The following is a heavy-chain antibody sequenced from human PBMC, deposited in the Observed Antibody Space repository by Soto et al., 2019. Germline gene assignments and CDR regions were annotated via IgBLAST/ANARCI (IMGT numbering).Heavy chain of an antibody. CDR2: IRNRTNNYAT. CDR1: GFSFSDSA. CDR3: TGSGKYPLDY. V-gene: IGHV3-73*01. Sequence: SGGSLRLSCAASGFSFSDSAMHWVRQASGKGLEWVGRIRNRTNNYATAYAASVKGRFTISRDDSKNTAYLHMDSLKTEDTAVYYCTGSGKYPLDYWGRGTLVTVSS. J-gene: IGHJ4*02. D-gene: IGHD3-10*01.